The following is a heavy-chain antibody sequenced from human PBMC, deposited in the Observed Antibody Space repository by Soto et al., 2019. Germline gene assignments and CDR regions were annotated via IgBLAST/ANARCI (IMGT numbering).Heavy chain of an antibody. Sequence: ASVKVSCKVSGYTLTELSMHWVRQAPGKGLEWMGGFDPEDGETIYAQKFQGRVTMTEDTSTATAYMELRSLRSEDTAVYYCATDCGGGSCYAGFWLGAFDIWGQGTMVTVSS. J-gene: IGHJ3*02. CDR2: FDPEDGET. D-gene: IGHD2-15*01. CDR1: GYTLTELS. CDR3: ATDCGGGSCYAGFWLGAFDI. V-gene: IGHV1-24*01.